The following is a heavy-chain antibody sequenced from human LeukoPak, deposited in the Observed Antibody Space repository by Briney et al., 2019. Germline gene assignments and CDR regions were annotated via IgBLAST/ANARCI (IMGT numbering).Heavy chain of an antibody. J-gene: IGHJ4*02. V-gene: IGHV4-59*12. Sequence: PSETLSLTCTVSGGSISSYYWSWIRQPPGKGLEWIGYIYYSGSTNYNPSLKSRVTISVDTSKNQFSLKLSSVTAADTAVYYCARERYSGSYSVDYWGQGTLVTVSS. CDR2: IYYSGST. CDR1: GGSISSYY. D-gene: IGHD1-26*01. CDR3: ARERYSGSYSVDY.